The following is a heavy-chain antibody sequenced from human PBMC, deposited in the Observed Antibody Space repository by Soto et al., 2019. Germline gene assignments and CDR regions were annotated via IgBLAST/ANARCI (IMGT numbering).Heavy chain of an antibody. CDR3: VSEGGDSSSLVDNYFDY. D-gene: IGHD1-26*01. CDR2: VSCSGGGT. V-gene: IGHV3-23*01. Sequence: PGGSLRLSCAAAGSTFAHQAMSWVRQAPGTGLDWVSAVSCSGGGTYYADSVKGRFTISRDNSKNTLSLQMNSLRVEDTAVYYCVSEGGDSSSLVDNYFDYWGQGALVTVSS. CDR1: GSTFAHQA. J-gene: IGHJ4*02.